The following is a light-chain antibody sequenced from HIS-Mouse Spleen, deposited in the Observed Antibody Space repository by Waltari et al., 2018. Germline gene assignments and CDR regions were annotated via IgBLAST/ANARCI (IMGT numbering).Light chain of an antibody. Sequence: QSALTQPASVSGSPGQSITISCPGTSSDVGGYNYVPWYQQHPGKAPKRMIYDVSNRPSGVSNRFSGSKSGNTASLTISGLQAEDEADYYCSSYTSSSTLVFGTGTKVTVL. CDR1: SSDVGGYNY. V-gene: IGLV2-14*03. J-gene: IGLJ1*01. CDR2: DVS. CDR3: SSYTSSSTLV.